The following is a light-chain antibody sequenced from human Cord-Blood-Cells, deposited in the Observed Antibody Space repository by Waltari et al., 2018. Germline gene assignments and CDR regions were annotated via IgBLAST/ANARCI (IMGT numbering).Light chain of an antibody. V-gene: IGKV1-39*01. Sequence: DIQMTPSPPSLSASVGDRVTITCRASQSISSYLNWYQQKPGKAPKLLIYAASSLQSRVPSRFSGSGSGTDFTLTISSLQPEDFATYYCQQSYSTPWTFGQGTKVEIK. CDR2: AAS. CDR3: QQSYSTPWT. CDR1: QSISSY. J-gene: IGKJ1*01.